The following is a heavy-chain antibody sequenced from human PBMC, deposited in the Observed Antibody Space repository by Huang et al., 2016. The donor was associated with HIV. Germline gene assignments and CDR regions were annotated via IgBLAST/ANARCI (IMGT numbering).Heavy chain of an antibody. CDR2: SIPLFGPA. D-gene: IGHD4-17*01. CDR3: ARPVSEPQLGFGDLRGAYHI. CDR1: GGPFSDIA. J-gene: IGHJ3*02. Sequence: QVQLVQSGAELKKPGSSVKVSCKSSGGPFSDIAINWVRQAPGQGLEGMGGSIPLFGPANYAEKVRGRVTITADESTTTAYMQLSTLRSEDTAVYYCARPVSEPQLGFGDLRGAYHIWGQGTMVTVSS. V-gene: IGHV1-69*13.